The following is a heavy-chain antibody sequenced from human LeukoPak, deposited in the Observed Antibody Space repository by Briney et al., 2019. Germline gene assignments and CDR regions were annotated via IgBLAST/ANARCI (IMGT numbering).Heavy chain of an antibody. Sequence: GSLRLSCATSGFTFSSYWMSWVRQAPGKGLEWVANIKQDGSEKNYVDSVKGRFTISRDNAKNSLYLQMNSLRAEDTAVYYCARDEPTVTTGPPVGSWGQGTLVTVSS. J-gene: IGHJ4*02. CDR1: GFTFSSYW. CDR3: ARDEPTVTTGPPVGS. V-gene: IGHV3-7*01. CDR2: IKQDGSEK. D-gene: IGHD4-17*01.